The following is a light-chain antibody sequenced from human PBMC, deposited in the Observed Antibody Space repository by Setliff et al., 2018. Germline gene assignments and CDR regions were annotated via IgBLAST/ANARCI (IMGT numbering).Light chain of an antibody. CDR2: EDN. CDR1: SGSIXSXX. J-gene: IGLJ2*01. CDR3: QSYDSSNVV. V-gene: IGLV6-57*01. Sequence: NFMLTQPHSVSESPGKTVTISCTRSSGSIXSXXVXXXXXRPGXSPTTVIYEDNQRPSGVPDRFSGSIDSSSNSASLTISGLKTEDEADCYCQSYDSSNVVFGGGTKVTVL.